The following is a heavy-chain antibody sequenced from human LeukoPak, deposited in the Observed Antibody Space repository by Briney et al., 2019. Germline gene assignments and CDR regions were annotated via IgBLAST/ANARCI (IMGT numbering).Heavy chain of an antibody. Sequence: GGSLRLSCPASGFTFSDYYMSWIRQAPGKGLEWVSYISSSGSTIYYADSVKGRFTISRDNAKNSLYLQMSSLRAEDTAVYYCARLGGPNYYYYMDVWGKGTTVTVSS. J-gene: IGHJ6*03. CDR3: ARLGGPNYYYYMDV. CDR2: ISSSGSTI. CDR1: GFTFSDYY. D-gene: IGHD3-16*01. V-gene: IGHV3-11*04.